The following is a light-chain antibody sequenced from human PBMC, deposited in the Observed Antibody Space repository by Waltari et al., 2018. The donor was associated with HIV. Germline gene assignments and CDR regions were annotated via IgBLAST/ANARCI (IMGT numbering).Light chain of an antibody. CDR3: VSYTEKDTFLL. Sequence: QSALTQPPSASGSPGQSAAISCTASSNDIGTYNFVASYQHHPGKAPKLLIYDVTRRPPGLPDRFSGTKAGYTASLTVSDLQVEDEADYYCVSYTEKDTFLLFGGGTKLAV. CDR1: SNDIGTYNF. V-gene: IGLV2-8*01. CDR2: DVT. J-gene: IGLJ2*01.